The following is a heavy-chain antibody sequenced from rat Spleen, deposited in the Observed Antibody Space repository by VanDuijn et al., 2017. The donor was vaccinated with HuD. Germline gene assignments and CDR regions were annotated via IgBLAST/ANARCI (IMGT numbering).Heavy chain of an antibody. Sequence: EVQLVETGGGLGHPGESLKLSCVASGFTFSDYYMAWVRQAPTKGLEWVATISYDGRSTYYRDSVKGRFTISRDNAKSILYLQMDSLRSEDTATYYCTSSSVVAPYYFDYWGQGVMVTVS. CDR1: GFTFSDYY. CDR3: TSSSVVAPYYFDY. J-gene: IGHJ2*01. D-gene: IGHD3-8*01. V-gene: IGHV5-29*01. CDR2: ISYDGRST.